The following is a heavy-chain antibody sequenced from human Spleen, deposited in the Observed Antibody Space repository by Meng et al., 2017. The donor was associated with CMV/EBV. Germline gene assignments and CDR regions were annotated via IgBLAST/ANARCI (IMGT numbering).Heavy chain of an antibody. V-gene: IGHV3-74*01. D-gene: IGHD3-16*01. CDR1: GFTFSSYW. CDR3: AREKRFWGNGMDV. CDR2: INSDGSST. J-gene: IGHJ6*02. Sequence: GESLKISCAASGFTFSSYWMHWVRQAPGKGLVWVSRINSDGSSTSYADSVKGRFTISRDNAKNTLYLQMNSLRAEDTAVYYCAREKRFWGNGMDVWGQGTTVTVSS.